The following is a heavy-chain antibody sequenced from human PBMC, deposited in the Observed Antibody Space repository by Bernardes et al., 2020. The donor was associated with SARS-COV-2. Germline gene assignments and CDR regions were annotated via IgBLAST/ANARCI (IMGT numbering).Heavy chain of an antibody. J-gene: IGHJ6*02. CDR2: ISAYNGNT. Sequence: ASVKVSCKASGYTFTSYGISWVRQAPGQGLEWMGWISAYNGNTNYAQKLQGRVTMTTDTSTSTAYMELRSLRSDDTAVYYCARDRMTYCGGDCYSAYYYYGMDVWGQGTTVTVSS. CDR1: GYTFTSYG. D-gene: IGHD2-21*02. V-gene: IGHV1-18*01. CDR3: ARDRMTYCGGDCYSAYYYYGMDV.